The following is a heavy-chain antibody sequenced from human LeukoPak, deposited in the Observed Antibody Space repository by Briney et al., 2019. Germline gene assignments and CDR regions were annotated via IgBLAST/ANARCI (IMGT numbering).Heavy chain of an antibody. V-gene: IGHV3-23*01. CDR3: ANGLTTVEASGDY. CDR1: GFTFSSYG. D-gene: IGHD4-23*01. J-gene: IGHJ4*02. CDR2: ISGSGGST. Sequence: GGTLRLSCAASGFTFSSYGMSWVRQAPGKGLEWVSAISGSGGSTYYADSVKGRFTISRDNSKNTLYLQMNSLRAEDTAVYYCANGLTTVEASGDYWGQGTLVTVSS.